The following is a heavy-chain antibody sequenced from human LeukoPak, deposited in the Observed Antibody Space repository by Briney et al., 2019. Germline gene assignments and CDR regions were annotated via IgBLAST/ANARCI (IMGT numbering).Heavy chain of an antibody. CDR2: INPNSGGT. CDR3: ARSGSSWSLIIDY. V-gene: IGHV1-2*02. Sequence: GASVKVSCKASGYTFTGYYMHWVRQAPGQGLEWMGWINPNSGGTNYAQKFQGRVTMTRDTSISTAYMELSRLRSDDTAVYYCARSGSSWSLIIDYWGQGTVVTVSS. D-gene: IGHD6-13*01. CDR1: GYTFTGYY. J-gene: IGHJ4*02.